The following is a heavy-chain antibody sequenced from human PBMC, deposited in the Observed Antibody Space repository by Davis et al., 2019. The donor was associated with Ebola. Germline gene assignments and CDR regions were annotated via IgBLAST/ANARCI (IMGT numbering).Heavy chain of an antibody. CDR2: ISGSGGST. CDR3: AKSTHVDAGLNYFDY. Sequence: GESLKISCAASGFTFSSYAMSWVRQAPGKGLEWVSAISGSGGSTYYADSVKGRFTISRDNSKNTLYLQMNSLRAEDTAVYSCAKSTHVDAGLNYFDYWGQGTLVTVSS. V-gene: IGHV3-23*01. CDR1: GFTFSSYA. D-gene: IGHD6-13*01. J-gene: IGHJ4*02.